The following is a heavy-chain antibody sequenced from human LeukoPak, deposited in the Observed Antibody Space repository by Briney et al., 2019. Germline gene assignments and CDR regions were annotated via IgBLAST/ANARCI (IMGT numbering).Heavy chain of an antibody. CDR2: IYYSGRT. D-gene: IGHD6-13*01. CDR1: GGSISSGDYY. Sequence: PSETLSLTCTVSGGSISSGDYYWSWIRQPPGKGLEWIGYIYYSGRTYYNPSLKSRVTISVDTSKNQFSLKLSSVTAADTAVYYCVRDLGYSSSFAYWGQGTLVTVSS. CDR3: VRDLGYSSSFAY. J-gene: IGHJ4*02. V-gene: IGHV4-30-4*08.